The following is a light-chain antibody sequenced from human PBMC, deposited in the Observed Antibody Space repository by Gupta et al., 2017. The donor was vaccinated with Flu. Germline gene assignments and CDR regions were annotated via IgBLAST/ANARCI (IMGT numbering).Light chain of an antibody. V-gene: IGKV3-11*01. J-gene: IGKJ1*01. CDR1: QSVSSY. CDR2: DAS. CDR3: QQHSNYPT. Sequence: EIVLTQSPATLSLSPGERATLSCRASQSVSSYLAWYQQKPGKAPKLLIYDASNRATGIPTRFSGSGSGTDFTLTISSLQPDDFAVYYCQQHSNYPTFGQGTKVEIK.